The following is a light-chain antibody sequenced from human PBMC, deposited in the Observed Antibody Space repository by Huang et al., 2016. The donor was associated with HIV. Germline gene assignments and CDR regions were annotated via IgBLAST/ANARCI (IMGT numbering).Light chain of an antibody. CDR1: QGIRSY. Sequence: IQLTQSPSSLSASVGGRVNITCRASQGIRSYLAWIQQKPGKAPILLIYAASTLQSGVPSRFSGSGSGTDFTLTISSLQPEDSATYYCQQLNSYPYTFGRGTKLEIK. J-gene: IGKJ2*01. CDR3: QQLNSYPYT. V-gene: IGKV1-9*01. CDR2: AAS.